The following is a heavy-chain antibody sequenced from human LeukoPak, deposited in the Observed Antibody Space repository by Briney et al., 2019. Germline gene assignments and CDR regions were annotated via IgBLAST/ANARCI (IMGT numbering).Heavy chain of an antibody. D-gene: IGHD3-3*01. CDR1: GGSFRGYY. J-gene: IGHJ6*02. V-gene: IGHV4-34*01. Sequence: KPSETLSLTCAVYGGSFRGYYWSWIRQPPGKGLEWIGEINHSGSTNYNPSLKSRVTISVDTSKNQFSLKLSSVTAADTAVYYCARGRTYYDFWSGYGMDVWGQGTTVTVSS. CDR3: ARGRTYYDFWSGYGMDV. CDR2: INHSGST.